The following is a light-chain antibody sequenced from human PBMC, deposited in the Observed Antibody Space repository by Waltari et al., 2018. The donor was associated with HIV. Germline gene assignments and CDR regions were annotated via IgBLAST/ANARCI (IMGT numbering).Light chain of an antibody. V-gene: IGLV3-19*01. Sequence: SSELTQDPAVSVALGQTVRIPCQGDSLRSYYASWYQQKPGHAPVLVIYGKNNRPSGIPDRFSGSSSGNTASLTITGAQAEDEADYYCNSRDSSGNHQGVFGGGTKLTVL. CDR1: SLRSYY. CDR2: GKN. CDR3: NSRDSSGNHQGV. J-gene: IGLJ2*01.